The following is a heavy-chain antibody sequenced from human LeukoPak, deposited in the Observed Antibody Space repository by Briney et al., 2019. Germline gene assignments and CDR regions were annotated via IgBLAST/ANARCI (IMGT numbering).Heavy chain of an antibody. CDR2: ISGSGGST. CDR3: AKTPGGYCSSTTCRPFDY. Sequence: PGGSLRLSCAASGFTFSSYAMSWVRQAPGKGLEWVSVISGSGGSTYYADSVKGRFTISRDNSKNTLYLQMNSLRAEDTAVYYCAKTPGGYCSSTTCRPFDYWGQGTLVTVFS. D-gene: IGHD2-2*01. CDR1: GFTFSSYA. V-gene: IGHV3-23*01. J-gene: IGHJ4*02.